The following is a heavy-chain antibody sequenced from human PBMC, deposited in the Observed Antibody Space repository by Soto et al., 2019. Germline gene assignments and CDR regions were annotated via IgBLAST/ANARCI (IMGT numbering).Heavy chain of an antibody. CDR2: IYPGDSDT. D-gene: IGHD4-17*01. Sequence: GESLKMSCKASGYSFTTYWIGWVRQMPGKGLEWLAIIYPGDSDTRYSSSFQGEVTISADESTSTAYLQWSSLNASDTPMYCCATFDYGEDYLDYWAHGTGVT. CDR3: ATFDYGEDYLDY. V-gene: IGHV5-51*01. CDR1: GYSFTTYW. J-gene: IGHJ4*01.